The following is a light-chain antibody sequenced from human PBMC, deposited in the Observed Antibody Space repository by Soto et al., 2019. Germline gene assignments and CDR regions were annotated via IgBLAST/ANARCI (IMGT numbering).Light chain of an antibody. CDR2: DSS. J-gene: IGKJ4*01. CDR1: QSVSTY. CDR3: EQRSNWPRGLT. V-gene: IGKV3-11*01. Sequence: EIVLTQSPATLSLSPGERATLSCRASQSVSTYLAWYQQKPGQAPRLLSYDSSNRVTGIPARFSGSGSGTDFTLTITSREHEDFAVYYCEQRSNWPRGLTFGGGTKVEI.